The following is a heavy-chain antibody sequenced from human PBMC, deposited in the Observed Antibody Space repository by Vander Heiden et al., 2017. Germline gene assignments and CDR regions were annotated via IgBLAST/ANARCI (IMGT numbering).Heavy chain of an antibody. Sequence: EVQLVESGGGLVQPGGSRRLSCAASGFTFSHYFIHWVRQAPGKRLVWVSNINGDGSTTNYADSVKGRFTISRDNAKNTLYLQMNNLRAEDTAVYYCARGNYGMDVWGQGTTVTVS. CDR2: INGDGSTT. V-gene: IGHV3-74*01. CDR1: GFTFSHYF. J-gene: IGHJ6*02. CDR3: ARGNYGMDV.